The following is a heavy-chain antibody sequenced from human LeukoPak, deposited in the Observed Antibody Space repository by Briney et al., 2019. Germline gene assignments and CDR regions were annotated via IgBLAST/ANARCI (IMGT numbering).Heavy chain of an antibody. CDR3: ARGGPLDY. Sequence: SQTLSLTCTVSGCSISSGGYYWSWIRQPPGKGLEWIGYIYYSGSTNYNPSLKSRVTISVDTSKNQFSLKLSSVTAADTAVYYCARGGPLDYWGQGTLVTVSS. CDR2: IYYSGST. CDR1: GCSISSGGYY. V-gene: IGHV4-61*08. J-gene: IGHJ4*02.